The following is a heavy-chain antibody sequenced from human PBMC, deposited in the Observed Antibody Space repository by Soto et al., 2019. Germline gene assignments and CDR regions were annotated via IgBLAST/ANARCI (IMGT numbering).Heavy chain of an antibody. CDR3: ARDSGLVLRFLEWLDAFDI. D-gene: IGHD3-3*01. J-gene: IGHJ3*02. V-gene: IGHV3-33*01. CDR1: GFTFRSYG. Sequence: PGGSLRLSCAASGFTFRSYGIHWVRQAPGKGLEWVALICIDGSKKYYADSVKGRFTVSRDNAKNSLYLQMNSLRAEDTAVYYCARDSGLVLRFLEWLDAFDIWGQGTMVTVSS. CDR2: ICIDGSKK.